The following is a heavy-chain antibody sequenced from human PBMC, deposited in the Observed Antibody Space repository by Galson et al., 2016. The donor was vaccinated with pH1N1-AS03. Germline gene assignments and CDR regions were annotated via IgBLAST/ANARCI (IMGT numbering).Heavy chain of an antibody. CDR1: GFTFSNYG. Sequence: SLRLSCAASGFTFSNYGMSWVRQAPGKGLEYVSAISSDGDTYYTDSVKGRFTISRDKSKNTVYLQMGSLRPEDVAVYYCAREAEHYYYALDVWGQGTTVTVSS. V-gene: IGHV3-64*02. CDR2: ISSDGDT. J-gene: IGHJ6*02. CDR3: AREAEHYYYALDV.